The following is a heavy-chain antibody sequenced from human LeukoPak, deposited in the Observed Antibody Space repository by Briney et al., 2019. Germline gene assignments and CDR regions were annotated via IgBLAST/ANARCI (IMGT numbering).Heavy chain of an antibody. J-gene: IGHJ4*02. D-gene: IGHD2-2*01. CDR2: INSDGSST. V-gene: IGHV3-74*03. CDR3: ARVATTSSKWSLDY. CDR1: GYTFSAYW. Sequence: PGGSLRLSCAASGYTFSAYWMHWVRHSPGKGLVWVSRINSDGSSTTYADSVKGRFTISRDIPKNTLYLQMNSLRAEDTAVYYCARVATTSSKWSLDYWGQGTLVTVSS.